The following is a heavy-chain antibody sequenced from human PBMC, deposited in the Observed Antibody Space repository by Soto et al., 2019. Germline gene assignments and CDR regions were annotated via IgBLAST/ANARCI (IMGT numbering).Heavy chain of an antibody. CDR2: IYASGTT. Sequence: QVQLQESGPGLVKPSETLSLTCTVSAGSISSHYWSWIRQPVGKGLEWIGHIYASGTTNYNPSLKTRVTMSVDTSKNQFSLRLKSVTAADTAVYYCARDGLDWSIEGFDVCGRGTTVTVSS. D-gene: IGHD3-9*01. J-gene: IGHJ6*02. CDR1: AGSISSHY. CDR3: ARDGLDWSIEGFDV. V-gene: IGHV4-4*07.